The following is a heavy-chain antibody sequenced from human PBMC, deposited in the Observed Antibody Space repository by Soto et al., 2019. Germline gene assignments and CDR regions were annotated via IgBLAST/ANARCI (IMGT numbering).Heavy chain of an antibody. CDR1: GFTVSGNY. Sequence: GGSLRLSCAASGFTVSGNYITWVRQAPGKGLEWVSVIFSGDNTYYSDSVKGRFTISRDNSKNTVYLQMNRLRGDDTAVYFCATGLTLPVRPSFDTWGQGMLVTVSS. CDR2: IFSGDNT. D-gene: IGHD2-21*02. J-gene: IGHJ5*02. CDR3: ATGLTLPVRPSFDT. V-gene: IGHV3-53*01.